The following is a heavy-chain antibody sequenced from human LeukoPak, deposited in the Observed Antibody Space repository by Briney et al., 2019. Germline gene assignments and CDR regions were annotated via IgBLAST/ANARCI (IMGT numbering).Heavy chain of an antibody. Sequence: ASVKVSCKASGYTFTGYFMHWVRQAPGQGLEWMGWINPNSGGTNYAQKFQGRVTMTRDTSISTAYMELSRLRSDDTAVYYCARVGYSGSYESFDYWGQGTLVTVSS. D-gene: IGHD1-26*01. V-gene: IGHV1-2*02. CDR2: INPNSGGT. J-gene: IGHJ4*02. CDR1: GYTFTGYF. CDR3: ARVGYSGSYESFDY.